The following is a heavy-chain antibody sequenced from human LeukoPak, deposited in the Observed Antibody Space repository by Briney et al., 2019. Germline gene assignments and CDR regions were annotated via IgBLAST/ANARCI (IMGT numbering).Heavy chain of an antibody. CDR1: GCSISSGHW. Sequence: SDTLSLTRTVSGCSISSGHWWGWIRQPPGKGLEWIGYIYYSGSIYYNPSLKSRVTMSVDTSKNQFSLKLGSVTAVDTAVYYCAEKPEGNHAFNIWGQGTMVTVSS. CDR3: AEKPEGNHAFNI. CDR2: IYYSGSI. V-gene: IGHV4-28*05. J-gene: IGHJ3*02.